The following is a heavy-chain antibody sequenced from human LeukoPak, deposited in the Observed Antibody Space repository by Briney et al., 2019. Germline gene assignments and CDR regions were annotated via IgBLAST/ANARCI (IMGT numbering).Heavy chain of an antibody. Sequence: SVKVSCKASGFTFTSSAMQWVRQARGQRLEWIGWIVVGSGNTNYAQKFQERVTITRDMSTSTAYMELSSLRSEDTAVYYCAREGLRSIAARRGTRDYMDVWGKGTTVIVSS. J-gene: IGHJ6*03. V-gene: IGHV1-58*02. CDR2: IVVGSGNT. CDR1: GFTFTSSA. CDR3: AREGLRSIAARRGTRDYMDV. D-gene: IGHD6-6*01.